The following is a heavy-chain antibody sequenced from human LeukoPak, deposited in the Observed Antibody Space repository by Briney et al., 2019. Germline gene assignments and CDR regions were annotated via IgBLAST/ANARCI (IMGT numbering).Heavy chain of an antibody. Sequence: GGSLRLSCAASGFTFSDYYMSWIRQAPGKGLGWVSYISSSSSYTNYADSVKGRFTISRDNAKNSLYLQMNSLRAEDTAVYYCARDLVRGVTNDAFDIWGQGTMVTVSS. CDR2: ISSSSSYT. CDR1: GFTFSDYY. J-gene: IGHJ3*02. D-gene: IGHD3-10*01. CDR3: ARDLVRGVTNDAFDI. V-gene: IGHV3-11*05.